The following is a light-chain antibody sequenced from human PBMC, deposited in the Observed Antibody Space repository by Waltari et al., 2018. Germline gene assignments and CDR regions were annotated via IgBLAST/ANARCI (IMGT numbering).Light chain of an antibody. CDR1: RLPTSY. CDR3: SSRNGRANEVV. J-gene: IGLJ3*02. Sequence: SSELTQDPAVSVALGPTIRFPFQGDRLPTSYASWYQLKPGQAPVLVIDGKDKRPSGIPDRISGYSSGTTSTLTITGAQAEDEADYYCSSRNGRANEVVFAGGTKVTVL. V-gene: IGLV3-19*01. CDR2: GKD.